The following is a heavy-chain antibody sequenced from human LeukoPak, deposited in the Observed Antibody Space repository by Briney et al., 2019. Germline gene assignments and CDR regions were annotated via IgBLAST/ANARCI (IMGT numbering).Heavy chain of an antibody. D-gene: IGHD3-22*01. CDR3: AREDYYDSSGYY. CDR1: GGSFSGYY. J-gene: IGHJ4*02. CDR2: IYYSGST. Sequence: PSETLSLTCAVYGGSFSGYYWSWIRQPPGKGLEWIGSIYYSGSTYYNPSLKSRVTISVDTSKNQFSLKLSSVTAADTAVYYCAREDYYDSSGYYWGQGTLVTVSS. V-gene: IGHV4-34*01.